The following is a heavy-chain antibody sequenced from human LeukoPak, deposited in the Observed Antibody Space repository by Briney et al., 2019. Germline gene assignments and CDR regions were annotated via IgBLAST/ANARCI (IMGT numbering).Heavy chain of an antibody. D-gene: IGHD1-14*01. CDR2: IRYDGSNK. CDR3: AKDRAGTIDY. CDR1: GFTSSSYG. J-gene: IGHJ4*02. Sequence: GGSPRLSCAASGFTSSSYGMHWVRQAPGKGLEWVAFIRYDGSNKYYADSVKGRFTISRDNSKNTLYLQMNSLRAEDTAVYYCAKDRAGTIDYWGQGTLVTVSS. V-gene: IGHV3-30*02.